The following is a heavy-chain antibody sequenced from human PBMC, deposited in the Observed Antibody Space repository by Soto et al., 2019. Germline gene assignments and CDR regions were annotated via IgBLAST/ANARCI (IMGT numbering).Heavy chain of an antibody. CDR2: IHPTGAT. D-gene: IGHD3-22*01. CDR1: GAFIPRAVYY. J-gene: IGHJ4*02. CDR3: VRADYVSSGWLGAY. V-gene: IGHV4-30-4*01. Sequence: SETLSLTCTDSGAFIPRAVYYWSWIRQPPGKGLEWVGHIHPTGATYYTPSPPSRLNIAADTAKQFSLKMRSVTAAVTALYFCVRADYVSSGWLGAYWGQGTQVTVS.